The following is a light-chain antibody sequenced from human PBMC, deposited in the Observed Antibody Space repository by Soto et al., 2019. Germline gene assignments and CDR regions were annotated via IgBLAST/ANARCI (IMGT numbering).Light chain of an antibody. CDR3: SSYTSSSTYV. V-gene: IGLV2-14*01. CDR2: EVS. J-gene: IGLJ1*01. Sequence: QSVLTQPASVSGSPGQSITISCTGTSSDVGGYEYVSWYQHHPGKAPKLMIYEVSNRPSGVSNRFSGSKSGNTASLTISGLQAEDEADYYCSSYTSSSTYVFGTGTKVTVL. CDR1: SSDVGGYEY.